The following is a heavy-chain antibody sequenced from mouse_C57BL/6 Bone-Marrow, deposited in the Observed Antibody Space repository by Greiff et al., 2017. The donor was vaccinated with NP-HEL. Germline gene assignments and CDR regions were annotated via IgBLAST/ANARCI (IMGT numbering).Heavy chain of an antibody. V-gene: IGHV1-81*01. J-gene: IGHJ2*01. D-gene: IGHD1-1*01. Sequence: QVQLQQSGAELARPGAPVKLSCKASGYTFTSYGISWVKQRTGQGLEWIGEIYPRSGNTYYNEKFKGKATLTADKSSSTAYMELRSLTSEDSAVYFCARKGLRYYFDYWGQGTTLTVSS. CDR1: GYTFTSYG. CDR2: IYPRSGNT. CDR3: ARKGLRYYFDY.